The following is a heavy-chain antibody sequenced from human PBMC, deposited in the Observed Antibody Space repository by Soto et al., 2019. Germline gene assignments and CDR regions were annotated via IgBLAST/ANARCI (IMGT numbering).Heavy chain of an antibody. J-gene: IGHJ4*02. D-gene: IGHD3-10*01. CDR1: GYSFTSTG. CDR2: TSTFNGEA. V-gene: IGHV1-18*01. CDR3: ARDLDGSGSYFTDY. Sequence: QVQLVQSGAEVKKPGASVKVSCKASGYSFTSTGISWVRQAPGQGPEWMGWTSTFNGEAKYAQKLQGRVTMTTDTSTTTAYMELRSLTSDDTDVYYCARDLDGSGSYFTDYWGQGTLVTVAS.